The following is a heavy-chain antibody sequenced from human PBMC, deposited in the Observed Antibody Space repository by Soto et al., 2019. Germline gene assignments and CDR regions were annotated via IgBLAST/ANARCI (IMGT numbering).Heavy chain of an antibody. V-gene: IGHV3-48*03. CDR3: APRKYGSFNIGAFDI. D-gene: IGHD1-26*01. J-gene: IGHJ3*02. Sequence: WGSLILSCAASDFSFSTYEMNWVRQAPGKGLEWASYISKNGIDIYYADSVKGRFTISRDDANNSLFLQMDSLRPEDTAVYYCAPRKYGSFNIGAFDIWGQGTLVTVSS. CDR1: DFSFSTYE. CDR2: ISKNGIDI.